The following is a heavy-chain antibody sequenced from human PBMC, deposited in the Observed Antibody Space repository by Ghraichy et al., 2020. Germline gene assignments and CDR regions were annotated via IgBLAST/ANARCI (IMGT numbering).Heavy chain of an antibody. CDR2: IYYSGST. CDR1: GGSISSGGYY. J-gene: IGHJ4*02. D-gene: IGHD5-18*01. V-gene: IGHV4-31*03. Sequence: SETLSLTCTVSGGSISSGGYYWSWIRQHPGKGLEWIGYIYYSGSTYYNPSLKSRVTISVDTSKNQFSLKLSSVTAADTAVYYCARVWGSYGYRWPDPIDYWGQGTLVTVSS. CDR3: ARVWGSYGYRWPDPIDY.